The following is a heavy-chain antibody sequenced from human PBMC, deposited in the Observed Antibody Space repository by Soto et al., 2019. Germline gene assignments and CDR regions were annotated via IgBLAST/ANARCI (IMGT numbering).Heavy chain of an antibody. Sequence: SEPLSLTCADVGGPFRGYYWTWIRQPPGTGLEWIGEINHRGTTNYHPSLKSRVTISVDTSKNQFSLKLTSVTAADTAVYYCARDKITGLFDYWGQGTLVTVSS. CDR2: INHRGTT. CDR3: ARDKITGLFDY. J-gene: IGHJ4*02. CDR1: GGPFRGYY. V-gene: IGHV4-34*01. D-gene: IGHD2-8*02.